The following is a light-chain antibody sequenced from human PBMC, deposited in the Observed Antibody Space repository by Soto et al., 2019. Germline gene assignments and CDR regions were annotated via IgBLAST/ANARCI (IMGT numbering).Light chain of an antibody. Sequence: QSALTQPPSASGTPGQRVTISCSGATSNFGTKSVNWYQHLPGAAPRLLIYNSDQRPSGVPDRFSGSKSGTSASLAISGLQSVDEGDYFCASWDDILHGPLFGGGTKVTVL. V-gene: IGLV1-44*01. CDR1: TSNFGTKS. CDR3: ASWDDILHGPL. CDR2: NSD. J-gene: IGLJ1*01.